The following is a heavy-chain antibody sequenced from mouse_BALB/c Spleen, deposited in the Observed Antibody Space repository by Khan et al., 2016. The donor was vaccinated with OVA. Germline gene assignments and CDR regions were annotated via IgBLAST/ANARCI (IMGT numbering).Heavy chain of an antibody. CDR2: IWSGGTT. J-gene: IGHJ3*01. V-gene: IGHV2-2*01. Sequence: QVQLQQPGPGLVQPSQSLSITCTVSGFSLTTYGIHWVRQSPGKGLEWLGVIWSGGTTDYNAPFISRLNITKDSSKSQVFFKMKSLQADDTAMYYCARNSYMYDFTYWGQGTLVTVSA. CDR1: GFSLTTYG. D-gene: IGHD2-14*01. CDR3: ARNSYMYDFTY.